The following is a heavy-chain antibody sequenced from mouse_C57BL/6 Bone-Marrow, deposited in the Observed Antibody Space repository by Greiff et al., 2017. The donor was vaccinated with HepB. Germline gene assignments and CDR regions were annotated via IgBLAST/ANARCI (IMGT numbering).Heavy chain of an antibody. Sequence: EVKLQESGPGLVKPSQSLSLTCSVTGYSITSGYYWNWIRQFPGNKLEWMGYISYDGSNNYNPSLKNRISITRDTSKNQFFLKLNSVTTEDTATYYCARDQLYFDYWGQGTTLTVSS. V-gene: IGHV3-6*01. CDR2: ISYDGSN. D-gene: IGHD3-1*01. J-gene: IGHJ2*01. CDR1: GYSITSGYY. CDR3: ARDQLYFDY.